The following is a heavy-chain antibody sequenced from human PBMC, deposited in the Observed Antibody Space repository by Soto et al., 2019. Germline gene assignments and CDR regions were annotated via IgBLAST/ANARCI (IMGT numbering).Heavy chain of an antibody. CDR2: IGSGGDT. CDR1: GFTLSSYD. CDR3: TRQTPPTGMEV. V-gene: IGHV3-13*01. Sequence: EVQLVESGGGLVQPGGSLRLSCAASGFTLSSYDIHWVRQATGEGLAWVSGIGSGGDTHYADSVKGRFIISREDGKTSLYLQMNNLKVGDTAVYYCTRQTPPTGMEVWGQGATVTVSS. J-gene: IGHJ6*02. D-gene: IGHD3-9*01.